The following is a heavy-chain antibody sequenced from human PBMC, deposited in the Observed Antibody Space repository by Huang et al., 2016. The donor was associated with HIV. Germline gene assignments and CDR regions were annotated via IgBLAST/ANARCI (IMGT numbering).Heavy chain of an antibody. D-gene: IGHD4-17*01. CDR1: GFTFTNAW. V-gene: IGHV3-15*01. J-gene: IGHJ3*02. Sequence: EVQLVESGGGLVKAGGSLRLSCAGSGFTFTNAWRSWVRKAPGKGLEWVGRIKSKLDGGTADYAALVRGRFITSRDDSKHTVHLQMNSLKSEDTGTYYCATDTAGTNDAFNIWGQGTKVTVSS. CDR3: ATDTAGTNDAFNI. CDR2: IKSKLDGGTA.